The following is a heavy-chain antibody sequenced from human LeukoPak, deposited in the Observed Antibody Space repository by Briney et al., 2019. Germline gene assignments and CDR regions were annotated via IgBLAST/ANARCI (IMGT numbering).Heavy chain of an antibody. D-gene: IGHD3-22*01. CDR1: GGTFSNSA. J-gene: IGHJ4*02. V-gene: IGHV1-2*02. CDR3: ARDLDYYDSSGPKGVENY. CDR2: INPNSGGT. Sequence: GASVKVSCKASGGTFSNSAISWVRQAPGQGLEWMGWINPNSGGTNYVQKFQGRVTMTRDTSISTAYMELSRLRSDDTAVYYCARDLDYYDSSGPKGVENYWGQGTLVTVSS.